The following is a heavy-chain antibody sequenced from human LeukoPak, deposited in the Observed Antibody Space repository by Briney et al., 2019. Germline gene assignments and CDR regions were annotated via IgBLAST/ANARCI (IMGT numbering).Heavy chain of an antibody. D-gene: IGHD2-2*02. CDR1: GFTFSTYG. J-gene: IGHJ3*02. Sequence: GGSLRLSCAASGFTFSTYGMHWDRQAPGKGLEWVAVISFDGSNKYYADSVKGRFTISRDNSNNTLYLQMNSLRAEDAAVYYCAKVSPYHAFDIWGRGTMVTVSS. V-gene: IGHV3-30*18. CDR2: ISFDGSNK. CDR3: AKVSPYHAFDI.